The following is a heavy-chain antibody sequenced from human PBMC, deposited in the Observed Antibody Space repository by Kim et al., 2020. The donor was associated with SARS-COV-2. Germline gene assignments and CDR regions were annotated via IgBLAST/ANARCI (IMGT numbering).Heavy chain of an antibody. D-gene: IGHD2-2*02. CDR2: IYYSGST. J-gene: IGHJ5*02. CDR1: GGSISSSSYY. V-gene: IGHV4-39*01. Sequence: SETLSLTCTVSGGSISSSSYYWGWIRQPPGKGLEWIGSIYYSGSTYYNPSLKSRVTISVDTSKNQFSLKLSSVTAADTAVYYCARHQRGRYCSSTSCYTSDWFDPWGQGTLVTVSS. CDR3: ARHQRGRYCSSTSCYTSDWFDP.